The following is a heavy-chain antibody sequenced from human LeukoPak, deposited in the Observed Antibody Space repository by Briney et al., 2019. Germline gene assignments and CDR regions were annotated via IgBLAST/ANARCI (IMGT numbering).Heavy chain of an antibody. J-gene: IGHJ4*02. CDR2: ISGSGGST. CDR3: AKCAAGYYDSSGYLHY. V-gene: IGHV3-23*01. CDR1: GFTFSSYA. D-gene: IGHD3-22*01. Sequence: PGGSLGLSCAASGFTFSSYAMSWVRQAPGKGLEWVSAISGSGGSTYYADSVKGRFTISRDNSKNTLYLQMNSLRAEDTAVYYCAKCAAGYYDSSGYLHYWGQGTLVTVSS.